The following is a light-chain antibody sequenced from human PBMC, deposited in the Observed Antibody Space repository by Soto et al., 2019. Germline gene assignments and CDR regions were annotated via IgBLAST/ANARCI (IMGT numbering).Light chain of an antibody. CDR3: QRYNSAPYT. Sequence: DFQMTQSPSSLSASVGERVIITCRASQGISDYLAWFQQKPGQVPKLLIYAASTLQSGVPSRFRGSGSGTDFTFTISSLQPEDVATYYCQRYNSAPYTFGQGTKLDIK. V-gene: IGKV1-27*01. CDR2: AAS. J-gene: IGKJ2*01. CDR1: QGISDY.